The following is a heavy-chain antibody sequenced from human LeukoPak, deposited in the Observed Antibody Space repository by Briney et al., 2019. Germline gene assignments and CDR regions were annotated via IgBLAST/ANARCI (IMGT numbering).Heavy chain of an antibody. D-gene: IGHD3-22*01. CDR1: GYSISSAYY. CDR3: ARHLYSSGYTPLVYYYYMDV. Sequence: SETLSLTCSVSGYSISSAYYWGRIRQPPGKGLEWIGTMYHSGSTNYNPSLKSRVTISVDTSKNQFSLKLSSVTAADTAVYYCARHLYSSGYTPLVYYYYMDVWGKGTTVTVSS. V-gene: IGHV4-38-2*02. J-gene: IGHJ6*03. CDR2: MYHSGST.